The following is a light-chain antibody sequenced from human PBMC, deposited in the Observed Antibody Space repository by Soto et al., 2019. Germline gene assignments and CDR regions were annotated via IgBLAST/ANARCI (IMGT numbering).Light chain of an antibody. CDR1: QTISRC. CDR3: QQYKSYSPYT. V-gene: IGKV1-5*03. CDR2: KAS. Sequence: DIQMTQSPSTLSPSVGDRVTIICRASQTISRCLAWFQQKPGKAPKVLIYKASTLESGVPSRFSGSGSGTEFTLTISSLQPDDFATYYCQQYKSYSPYTFGQGTKLEIK. J-gene: IGKJ2*01.